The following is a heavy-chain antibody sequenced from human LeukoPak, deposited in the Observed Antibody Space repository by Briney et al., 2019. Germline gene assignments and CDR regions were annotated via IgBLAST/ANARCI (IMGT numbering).Heavy chain of an antibody. CDR2: IYYSGST. J-gene: IGHJ5*02. V-gene: IGHV4-59*01. CDR3: ARVVANLRNNWLFDP. CDR1: GGSISSYY. D-gene: IGHD1-20*01. Sequence: PSETLSLTCTVSGGSISSYYWSWIRQPPGKGLEWIGYIYYSGSTNYNPSLKSRVTISVDTSKNQFSLKLSSVTAADTAVYYCARVVANLRNNWLFDPWGQGTLVTVSS.